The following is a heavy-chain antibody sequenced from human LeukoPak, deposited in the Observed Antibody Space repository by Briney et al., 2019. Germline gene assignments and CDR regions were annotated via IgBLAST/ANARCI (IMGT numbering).Heavy chain of an antibody. V-gene: IGHV4-59*12. CDR2: IYYRGST. CDR3: ARLSGYSSGHYYSDY. CDR1: GGSISSDY. J-gene: IGHJ4*02. D-gene: IGHD3-22*01. Sequence: SETLSLTCTVSGGSISSDYWSWIRQPSGKGLEWIGYIYYRGSTNYNPSLKSRVTISVDTSKNQFSLKLSSVTAADTAVYYCARLSGYSSGHYYSDYWGQGTLVTVSS.